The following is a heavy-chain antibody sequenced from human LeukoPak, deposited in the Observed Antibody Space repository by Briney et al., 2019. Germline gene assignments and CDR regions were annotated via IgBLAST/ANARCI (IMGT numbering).Heavy chain of an antibody. Sequence: GGSLTLSCAASGFTFSGSAMHWVRQASGKGLEWVGRIRRKANSYATAYAASVKGRFTISRDDSKNTAYLQMNSLKTEDTAVYYCTRRLYYYDSSGYYDDYWGQGTLVTVSS. V-gene: IGHV3-73*01. CDR3: TRRLYYYDSSGYYDDY. CDR2: IRRKANSYAT. D-gene: IGHD3-22*01. J-gene: IGHJ4*02. CDR1: GFTFSGSA.